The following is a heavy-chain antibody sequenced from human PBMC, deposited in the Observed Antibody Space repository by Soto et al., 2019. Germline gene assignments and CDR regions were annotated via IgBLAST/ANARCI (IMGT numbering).Heavy chain of an antibody. Sequence: ASLKVSCKASCYTFTSYFISWVLHAPLQGLELMGWISAYNGNTNYAQKLQGRVTMTTDTSTSTAYMELRSLRSDDTAVYYCARTSTYYYDSSGYLNNWLDPWGQGTLVTVSS. J-gene: IGHJ5*02. V-gene: IGHV1-18*01. CDR2: ISAYNGNT. D-gene: IGHD3-22*01. CDR3: ARTSTYYYDSSGYLNNWLDP. CDR1: CYTFTSYF.